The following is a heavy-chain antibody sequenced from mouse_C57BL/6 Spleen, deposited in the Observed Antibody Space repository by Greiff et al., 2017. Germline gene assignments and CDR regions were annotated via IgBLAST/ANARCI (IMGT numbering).Heavy chain of an antibody. V-gene: IGHV1-55*01. J-gene: IGHJ1*03. Sequence: QVQLQQSGAELVKPGASVKMSCKASGYTFTSYWITWVKQRPGQGLEWIGDIYPGSGSTNYNEKFKSKATLTVDTSPSTAYMQLSSVTSEDSAVYYCARWGYGSSFYWYFDVWGTGTTVTVSS. CDR1: GYTFTSYW. D-gene: IGHD1-1*01. CDR2: IYPGSGST. CDR3: ARWGYGSSFYWYFDV.